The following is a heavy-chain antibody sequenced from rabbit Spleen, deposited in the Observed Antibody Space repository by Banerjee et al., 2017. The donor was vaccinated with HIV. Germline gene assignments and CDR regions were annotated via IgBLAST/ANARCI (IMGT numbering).Heavy chain of an antibody. Sequence: QSLEESGGDLVKPGASLTLTCIASGVSFSGNSYMCWVRQAPGKGLEWIACIDTGGSGFTYFASWAKGRFTISKTSPTTVTLQMTSLTAADTATYFCASDPNSSTYYTLGLWGPGTLVTVS. D-gene: IGHD8-1*01. CDR2: IDTGGSGFT. CDR1: GVSFSGNSY. V-gene: IGHV1S40*01. CDR3: ASDPNSSTYYTLGL. J-gene: IGHJ4*01.